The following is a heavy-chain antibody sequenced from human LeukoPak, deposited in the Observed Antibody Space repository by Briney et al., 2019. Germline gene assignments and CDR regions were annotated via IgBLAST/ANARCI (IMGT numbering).Heavy chain of an antibody. CDR3: ARDPAEDLIQLWPRAVT. Sequence: PRASVKVSCKASGYTFTSYYMHWVRQAPGQGLEWMGIINPSGGSTSYAQKFQGRVTITADKSASTAYMELSSLRSEDTAVYYCARDPAEDLIQLWPRAVTWGQGTLVTVSS. V-gene: IGHV1-46*01. D-gene: IGHD5-18*01. CDR2: INPSGGST. J-gene: IGHJ5*02. CDR1: GYTFTSYY.